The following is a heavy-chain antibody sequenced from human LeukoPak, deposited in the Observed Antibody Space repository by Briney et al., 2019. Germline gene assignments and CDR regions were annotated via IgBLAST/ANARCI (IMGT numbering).Heavy chain of an antibody. CDR2: ISAYNGNT. J-gene: IGHJ5*02. CDR3: ARDFNGIDIVVVVAATNWFDP. D-gene: IGHD2-15*01. CDR1: GGTFSSYA. V-gene: IGHV1-18*01. Sequence: ASVKVSCKASGGTFSSYAISWVRQAPGQGIEWMGWISAYNGNTNYAQKLQGRVTMTTDTSTSTAYMELRSLRSDDTAVYYCARDFNGIDIVVVVAATNWFDPWGQGTLVTVSS.